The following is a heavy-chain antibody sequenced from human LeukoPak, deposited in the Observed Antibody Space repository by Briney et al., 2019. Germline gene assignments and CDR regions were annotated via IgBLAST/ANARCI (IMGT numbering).Heavy chain of an antibody. D-gene: IGHD3-9*01. CDR1: GGSSNNYY. CDR2: IYYSGST. V-gene: IGHV4-59*01. Sequence: PSETLSLTCTVSGGSSNNYYWSWIRQPPGKGLEWIAYIYYSGSTNCNPSLKSRVTISIDTSKNQFSLKLSSVTAADTAVYYCARGPTRYYFDYWGREPRSPSPQ. CDR3: ARGPTRYYFDY. J-gene: IGHJ4*02.